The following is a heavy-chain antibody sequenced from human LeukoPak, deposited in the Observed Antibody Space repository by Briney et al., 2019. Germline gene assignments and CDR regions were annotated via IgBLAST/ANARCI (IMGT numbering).Heavy chain of an antibody. D-gene: IGHD3-16*02. CDR2: IYYSGST. J-gene: IGHJ4*02. CDR3: ARGGDYDYVWGSYRSHFDY. V-gene: IGHV4-59*01. CDR1: GGSISSYY. Sequence: SETLSLTCTVSGGSISSYYWSWIRQPPGKGLEWIGYIYYSGSTNYNPSLKSRVTISVDTSKKQFSLKRSSVTAADTAVYYCARGGDYDYVWGSYRSHFDYWGQGTLVTVSS.